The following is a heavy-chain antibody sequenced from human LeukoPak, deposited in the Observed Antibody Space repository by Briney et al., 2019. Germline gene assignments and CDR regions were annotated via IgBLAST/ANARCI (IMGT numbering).Heavy chain of an antibody. CDR3: TRDLVTVTKGFDI. CDR2: ISYIGST. V-gene: IGHV4-59*11. Sequence: SETLSLTCAVSVDSFSSHYWTWIRQPPGKGLEWIGYISYIGSTNYNPSLKSRVTISIDTSRNQFSLRLSSVTAADTAVYYCTRDLVTVTKGFDIWGQGTMVSVSS. J-gene: IGHJ3*02. D-gene: IGHD4-17*01. CDR1: VDSFSSHY.